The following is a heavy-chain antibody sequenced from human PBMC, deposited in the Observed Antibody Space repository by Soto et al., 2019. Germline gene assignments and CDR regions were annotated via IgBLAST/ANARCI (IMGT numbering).Heavy chain of an antibody. V-gene: IGHV4-4*07. CDR3: ARGYSSSWYDYFQH. CDR1: GGSISSYY. CDR2: IYTSGST. Sequence: SETLSLTCTVSGGSISSYYWSWIRQPAGKGLEWIGRIYTSGSTNYNPSLKSRVTMSVDTSKNQFSLKLSSVTAADTAVYYCARGYSSSWYDYFQHWGQGTLVTVS. D-gene: IGHD6-13*01. J-gene: IGHJ1*01.